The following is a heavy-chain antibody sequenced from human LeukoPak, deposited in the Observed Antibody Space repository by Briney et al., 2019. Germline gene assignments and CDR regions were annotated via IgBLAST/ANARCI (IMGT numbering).Heavy chain of an antibody. J-gene: IGHJ6*02. CDR3: ARAPWELLYRYYYGMDV. Sequence: GRSLRLSCAASGFTFSSYAMHWVRQAPGKGLEWVAVISYDGSNKYYADSVKGRFTISRDNSKNTLYLQMNSLRAEDTAVYYCARAPWELLYRYYYGMDVWGQGTTVTVSS. CDR2: ISYDGSNK. CDR1: GFTFSSYA. V-gene: IGHV3-30-3*01. D-gene: IGHD1-26*01.